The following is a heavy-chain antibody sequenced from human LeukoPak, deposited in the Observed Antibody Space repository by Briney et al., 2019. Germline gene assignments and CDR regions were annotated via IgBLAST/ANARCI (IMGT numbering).Heavy chain of an antibody. J-gene: IGHJ4*02. CDR3: TNLASSSIDY. V-gene: IGHV3-7*03. CDR1: GFTFTSYW. D-gene: IGHD6-6*01. Sequence: TGGSLRLSCAASGFTFTSYWMGWVRQAPGKGLEWVANIKQDGSDKYYVDSVKGRFTISRDNAKNSLYLQMNSLRVEDTAVYYCTNLASSSIDYWGQGTLVTVSS. CDR2: IKQDGSDK.